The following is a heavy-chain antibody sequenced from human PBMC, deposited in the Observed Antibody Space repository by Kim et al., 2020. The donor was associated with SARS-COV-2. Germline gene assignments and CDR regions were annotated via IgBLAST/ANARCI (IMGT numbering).Heavy chain of an antibody. D-gene: IGHD6-13*01. Sequence: SETLSLTCAVYGGSFSGYYWSWIRQSPGKGLEWIGEINQGGSPNYNPSLKSRVTISLDTSNNHFSLKVTSMTAADTAVYYCARGGPRCSNWYSFDPWGQGTLVHGPS. CDR2: INQGGSP. V-gene: IGHV4-34*01. J-gene: IGHJ5*02. CDR3: ARGGPRCSNWYSFDP. CDR1: GGSFSGYY.